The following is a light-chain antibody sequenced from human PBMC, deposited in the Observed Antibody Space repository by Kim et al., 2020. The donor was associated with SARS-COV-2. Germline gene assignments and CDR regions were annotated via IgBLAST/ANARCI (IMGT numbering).Light chain of an antibody. J-gene: IGLJ3*02. CDR1: SLRSYY. CDR2: GKN. CDR3: NTRDSSGNHWV. V-gene: IGLV3-19*01. Sequence: ALGQTVRITCQGDSLRSYYASWYQQKPGQAPVLVIYGKNNRPSGIPDRFSGSSSGNTASLTITGAQAEDEADYYCNTRDSSGNHWVFAAGTKLTLL.